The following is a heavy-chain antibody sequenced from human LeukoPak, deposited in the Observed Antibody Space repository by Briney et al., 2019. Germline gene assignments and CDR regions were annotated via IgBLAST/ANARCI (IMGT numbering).Heavy chain of an antibody. D-gene: IGHD1-20*01. Sequence: ASVKVSCKLCGDTLTELIMHWVRQTPGKGLEWMGGFDPEDAETIYAEKFQGRVTMTEDTSTDTAYMELRSLRSEDTAVYYCATGPTTEITIPTQNFFDFWGQGTLVTVSS. V-gene: IGHV1-24*01. CDR2: FDPEDAET. CDR1: GDTLTELI. CDR3: ATGPTTEITIPTQNFFDF. J-gene: IGHJ4*02.